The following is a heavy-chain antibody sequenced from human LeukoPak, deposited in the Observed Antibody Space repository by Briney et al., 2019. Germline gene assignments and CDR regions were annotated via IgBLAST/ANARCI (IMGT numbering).Heavy chain of an antibody. V-gene: IGHV4-59*08. CDR2: IYYSGST. Sequence: SETLSLTCTVSGGSISSYYWSWIRQPPGKGLEWIGYIYYSGSTYYNPSFKSRITISVDTSKNQFSLKVISVTAADTAVYYCARFLAGTRHFHFYYYMDVWGKGTTVTISS. J-gene: IGHJ6*03. CDR1: GGSISSYY. CDR3: ARFLAGTRHFHFYYYMDV. D-gene: IGHD3-9*01.